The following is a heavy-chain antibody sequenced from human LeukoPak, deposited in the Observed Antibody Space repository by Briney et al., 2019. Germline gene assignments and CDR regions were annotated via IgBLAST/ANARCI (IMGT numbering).Heavy chain of an antibody. J-gene: IGHJ4*02. Sequence: GGSLRLSRAASGFSFSSYWMHWIRQAPGKGLVGVSRIHNDGIGTIHADSLRGRFIISRDNAKNTLYLQMNSLRAEDTSVYYCARDQGSFDYWGQGTLVSVSS. CDR3: ARDQGSFDY. D-gene: IGHD2-15*01. CDR1: GFSFSSYW. V-gene: IGHV3-74*01. CDR2: IHNDGIGT.